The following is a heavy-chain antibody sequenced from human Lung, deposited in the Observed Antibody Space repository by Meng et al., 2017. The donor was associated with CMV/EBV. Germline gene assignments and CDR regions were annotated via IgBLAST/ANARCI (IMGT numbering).Heavy chain of an antibody. J-gene: IGHJ4*02. CDR2: IGTVGDT. Sequence: GESLKISCTASGFTFSTYDFHWVRQPTGKGLEWVSSIGTVGDTYSIGSVKGRFIISREDSKNSVYLQMNGLRDGDTGLYYCARARSPTHFDYWGQGALVTVSS. V-gene: IGHV3-13*01. CDR3: ARARSPTHFDY. CDR1: GFTFSTYD.